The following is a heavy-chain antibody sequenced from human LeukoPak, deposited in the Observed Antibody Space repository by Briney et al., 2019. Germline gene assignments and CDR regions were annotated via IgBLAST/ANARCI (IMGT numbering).Heavy chain of an antibody. CDR1: GGSISSSIYY. Sequence: SETLSLTCTVSGGSISSSIYYWGWIRQPPGKGLEWIGSIYYSGSTYYNPSLKSRVTISVDTSKNQFSLKLSSVTAADTAVYYCARDNLRSTSCLDYWGQGTLVTVFS. CDR3: ARDNLRSTSCLDY. D-gene: IGHD2-2*01. CDR2: IYYSGST. V-gene: IGHV4-39*07. J-gene: IGHJ4*02.